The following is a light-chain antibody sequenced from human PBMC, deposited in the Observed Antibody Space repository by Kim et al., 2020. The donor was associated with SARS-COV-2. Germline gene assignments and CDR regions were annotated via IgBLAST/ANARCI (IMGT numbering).Light chain of an antibody. J-gene: IGLJ1*01. Sequence: SYELTQPPSVSVSPGQTASITCSGDKLGDKYACWYQQKQGQSPVLVIYQDSKRPSGIPARFSGSNSGNTATLTISGTQAMDEADYYCQAWDSSTEVFGTG. CDR2: QDS. V-gene: IGLV3-1*01. CDR3: QAWDSSTEV. CDR1: KLGDKY.